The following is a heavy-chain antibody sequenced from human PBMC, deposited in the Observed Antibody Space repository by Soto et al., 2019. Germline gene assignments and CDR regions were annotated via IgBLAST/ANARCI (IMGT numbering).Heavy chain of an antibody. D-gene: IGHD6-13*01. CDR1: GGSISSSSYY. CDR2: IYYSGST. CDR3: ARQGIAAAGALSFYYYYYGMDV. Sequence: SETLSLTCTVSGGSISSSSYYWGWIRQPPGKGLEWIGSIYYSGSTYYNPSLKSRVTISVDTSKNQFSLKLSSVTAADTAVYYCARQGIAAAGALSFYYYYYGMDVWGQGTTVTVSS. J-gene: IGHJ6*02. V-gene: IGHV4-39*01.